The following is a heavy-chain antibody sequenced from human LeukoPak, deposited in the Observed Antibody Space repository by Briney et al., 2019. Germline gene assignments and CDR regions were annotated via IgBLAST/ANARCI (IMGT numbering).Heavy chain of an antibody. CDR2: VNPSGGST. CDR1: GYTFTSYY. V-gene: IGHV1-46*01. J-gene: IGHJ6*02. CDR3: ARDMPEYCGSTSCYRPNYYYGMDV. D-gene: IGHD2-2*01. Sequence: GASVKVSCKASGYTFTSYYMHWVRQAPGQGLEWMGIVNPSGGSTSYAQKFQGRVTMTRDTSTSTVYMELSSLRSEDTAVYYCARDMPEYCGSTSCYRPNYYYGMDVWGQGTTVTVSS.